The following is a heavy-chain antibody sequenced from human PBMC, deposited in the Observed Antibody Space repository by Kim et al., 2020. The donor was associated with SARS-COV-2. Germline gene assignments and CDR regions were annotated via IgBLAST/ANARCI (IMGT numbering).Heavy chain of an antibody. Sequence: GGSLRLSCAASGFTFTRHVMVWVRQAPGKGLEWVAGLWFDGTNEQYADSVKGRFIISRDNPKNTLHLQMASLRVEDTAVYYCARVGNNSSWFFDTWGQGT. CDR1: GFTFTRHV. CDR3: ARVGNNSSWFFDT. CDR2: LWFDGTNE. V-gene: IGHV3-33*07. D-gene: IGHD6-13*01. J-gene: IGHJ1*01.